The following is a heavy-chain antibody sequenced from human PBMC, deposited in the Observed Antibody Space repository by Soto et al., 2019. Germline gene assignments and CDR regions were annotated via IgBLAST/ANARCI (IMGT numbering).Heavy chain of an antibody. V-gene: IGHV3-30*04. CDR3: ARDSRTDGYKYDYFDY. Sequence: QVQLVESGGGVVQPGRSLRLSCTASGFTFSNYAIHWVRQAPGKGLEWVALISYDGRDEYYADSVKGRFTISRDNSKNTLYLQMTSLRAEDTGMFYCARDSRTDGYKYDYFDYWGQGTLVTVSS. CDR2: ISYDGRDE. D-gene: IGHD5-12*01. J-gene: IGHJ4*02. CDR1: GFTFSNYA.